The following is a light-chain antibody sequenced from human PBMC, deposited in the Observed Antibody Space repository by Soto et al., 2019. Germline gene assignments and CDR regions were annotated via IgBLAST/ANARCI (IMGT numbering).Light chain of an antibody. Sequence: QSVLTQPASVSGSPGQSIAISCTGTSSDVGGFNYVSWYQQHPGKAPKFMIYDVSSRPSGVSDRFSGSKSGNTASLTISGLQAEDEADYYCASYTTSSTYVFGTGTKVTVL. V-gene: IGLV2-14*03. J-gene: IGLJ1*01. CDR3: ASYTTSSTYV. CDR1: SSDVGGFNY. CDR2: DVS.